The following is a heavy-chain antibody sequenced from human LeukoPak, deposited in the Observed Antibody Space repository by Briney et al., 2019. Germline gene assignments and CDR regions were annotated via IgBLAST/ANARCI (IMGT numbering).Heavy chain of an antibody. CDR1: GFTVSSSY. J-gene: IGHJ6*02. V-gene: IGHV3-66*01. Sequence: QPGGSLRLSCAASGFTVSSSYMSWVRQAPGKGLEWVSVIYSGGTTYYADSVKGRFTISRDNSKNTLYLEMNSLRAEDTAVYYCARGGYFDILTGYYQTQYYYPMDVWGRGTTVTVSS. D-gene: IGHD3-9*01. CDR2: IYSGGTT. CDR3: ARGGYFDILTGYYQTQYYYPMDV.